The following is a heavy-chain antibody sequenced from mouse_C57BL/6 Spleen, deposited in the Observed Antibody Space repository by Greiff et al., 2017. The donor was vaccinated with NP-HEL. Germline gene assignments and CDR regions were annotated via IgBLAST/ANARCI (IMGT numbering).Heavy chain of an antibody. CDR3: ARYYGNSYAMDY. J-gene: IGHJ4*01. CDR2: IDPSDSYT. V-gene: IGHV1-59*01. CDR1: GYTFTSYW. D-gene: IGHD2-1*01. Sequence: QVQLQQPGAELVRPGTSVKLSCKASGYTFTSYWMHWVKQRPGQGLEWIGVIDPSDSYTNYNQKFKGKATLTVDTSSSTAYMQLSSLTSEDSAVYYCARYYGNSYAMDYWGQGTSVTVSS.